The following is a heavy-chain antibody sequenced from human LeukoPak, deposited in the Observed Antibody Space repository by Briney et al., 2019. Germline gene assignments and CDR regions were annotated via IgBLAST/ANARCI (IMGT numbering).Heavy chain of an antibody. D-gene: IGHD3-22*01. CDR3: ARSACDYYDSRGPPRFDY. Sequence: GGSLRLSCAASGFTFSDYWMSWVRQAPGKGLEWVSYISNSGNTIYYADSVKGRFTIFRDNAKNSLYLQMNSLRVEDTAVYYCARSACDYYDSRGPPRFDYWGQGTLVTVSS. CDR2: ISNSGNTI. V-gene: IGHV3-11*04. J-gene: IGHJ4*02. CDR1: GFTFSDYW.